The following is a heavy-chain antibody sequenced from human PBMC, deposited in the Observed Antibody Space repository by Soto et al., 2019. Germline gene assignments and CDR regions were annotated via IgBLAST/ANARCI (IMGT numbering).Heavy chain of an antibody. Sequence: DVQLVESGGALVQPGGSLRLTCTASGFTXSRDWMAWVRQAPGKGLEWVGNIKEDGIDKYYVDSVKGRFTMARDNAKNLLYLQMNSLRXXXXXXXXXXXXGXXXXEHWGRGTLV. D-gene: IGHD4-17*01. CDR1: GFTXSRDW. V-gene: IGHV3-7*01. CDR3: XXXGXXXXEH. J-gene: IGHJ4*02. CDR2: IKEDGIDK.